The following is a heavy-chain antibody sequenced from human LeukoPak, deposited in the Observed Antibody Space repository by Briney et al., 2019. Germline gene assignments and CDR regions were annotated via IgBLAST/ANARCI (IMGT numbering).Heavy chain of an antibody. CDR1: GFTFSSYA. Sequence: GGSLRLSCAASGFTFSSYAMSWVRQAPGKGLEWVSAISGSGGSTYYADSVKGRFTISRDNSKNTLYLQVNSLRAEDTAVYYCAKDWTDIVVVVAAIPGPFDYWGQGTLVTVSS. CDR3: AKDWTDIVVVVAAIPGPFDY. J-gene: IGHJ4*02. D-gene: IGHD2-15*01. V-gene: IGHV3-23*01. CDR2: ISGSGGST.